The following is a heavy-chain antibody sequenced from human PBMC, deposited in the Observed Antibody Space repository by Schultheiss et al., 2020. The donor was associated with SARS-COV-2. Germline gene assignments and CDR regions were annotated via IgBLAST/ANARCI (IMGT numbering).Heavy chain of an antibody. CDR1: GYTFTGYY. Sequence: ASVKVSCKASGYTFTGYYMHWVRQAPGQGLEWMGWISAYNGNTNYAQKLQGRVTMTTDTSTSTAYMELRSLRSDDTAVYYCARWDYGDYAGFDYWGQGTLVTVSS. J-gene: IGHJ4*02. CDR3: ARWDYGDYAGFDY. V-gene: IGHV1-18*04. CDR2: ISAYNGNT. D-gene: IGHD4-17*01.